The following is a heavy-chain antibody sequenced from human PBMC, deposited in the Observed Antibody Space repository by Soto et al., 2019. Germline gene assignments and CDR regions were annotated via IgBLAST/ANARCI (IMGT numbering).Heavy chain of an antibody. J-gene: IGHJ4*02. Sequence: PSETLSLTCTVSGGSISSSTYYWGWMRQPPGKGLEWIASFFIGGNTYYNPSLKSRVTISVDRSKNQFSLKLSSVTAADTAVYYCARSDGRYWGQGTLVTVSS. CDR3: ARSDGRY. CDR2: FFIGGNT. V-gene: IGHV4-39*07. CDR1: GGSISSSTYY.